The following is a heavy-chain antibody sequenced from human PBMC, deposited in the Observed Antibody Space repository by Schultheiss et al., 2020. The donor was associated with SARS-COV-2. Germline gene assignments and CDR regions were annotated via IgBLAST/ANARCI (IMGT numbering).Heavy chain of an antibody. J-gene: IGHJ5*02. CDR3: VRDRSWWTPYNCFDL. CDR1: GFTFGTYN. D-gene: IGHD2-15*01. Sequence: GGSLRLSCAASGFTFGTYNMHWVRQAPGKGLEFVASIRSSGRDIYYADSMQGRFTISRDHSKNTLLLQMNGLRADDTAVYYCVRDRSWWTPYNCFDLWGRGTLVTVSS. CDR2: IRSSGRDI. V-gene: IGHV3-21*01.